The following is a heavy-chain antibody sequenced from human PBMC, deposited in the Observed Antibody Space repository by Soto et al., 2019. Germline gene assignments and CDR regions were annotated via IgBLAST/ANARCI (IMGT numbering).Heavy chain of an antibody. D-gene: IGHD5-18*01. J-gene: IGHJ4*02. CDR2: ISYDGGLQ. CDR3: VSDRGYGHASVPYS. CDR1: GFTFTSYG. Sequence: QAHLVESGGGVVQPGRSLRLSCAASGFTFTSYGMHWVRQAPGTRLEWVAVISYDGGLQHYADSVKGRFTISRDNSKNMVLRQMNSLRAEDTAVYYCVSDRGYGHASVPYSWGKGTLVSVSS. V-gene: IGHV3-30*03.